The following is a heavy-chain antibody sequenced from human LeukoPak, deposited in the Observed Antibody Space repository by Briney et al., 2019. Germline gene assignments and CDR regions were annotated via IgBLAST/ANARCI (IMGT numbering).Heavy chain of an antibody. CDR1: GCTFSSYA. V-gene: IGHV1-69*01. J-gene: IGHJ4*02. Sequence: ASVKLSCKASGCTFSSYAISWVRQAPGQGLEWMGGIIPIFGTANYAQKFQGRVTIAADESTSTAYMELSSLRSEDTAVYYCAGIVGATTEVDYWGQGTLVTVSS. D-gene: IGHD1-26*01. CDR2: IIPIFGTA. CDR3: AGIVGATTEVDY.